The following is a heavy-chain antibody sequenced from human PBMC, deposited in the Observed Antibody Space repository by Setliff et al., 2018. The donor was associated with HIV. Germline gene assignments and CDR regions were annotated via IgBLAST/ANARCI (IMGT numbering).Heavy chain of an antibody. Sequence: GASVKVSCKASGYSFINYGISWVRQAPGQGPEWMGWSSPYTSNTDYAPRLLGRVTMTTDTSTSTAYLELRSLTSDDTAVYYCARARLQGIVTAVGPRDNCLDPWGQGTRVTVSS. CDR1: GYSFINYG. J-gene: IGHJ5*02. CDR2: SSPYTSNT. D-gene: IGHD1-26*01. CDR3: ARARLQGIVTAVGPRDNCLDP. V-gene: IGHV1-18*01.